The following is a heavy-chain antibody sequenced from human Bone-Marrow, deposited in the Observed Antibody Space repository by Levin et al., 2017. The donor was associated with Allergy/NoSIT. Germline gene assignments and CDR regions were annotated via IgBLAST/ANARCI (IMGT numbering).Heavy chain of an antibody. J-gene: IGHJ4*02. CDR1: GGSITGNSYF. D-gene: IGHD2-15*01. CDR3: ASLLGYCGGAGCYSVDY. Sequence: NTSETLSLTCTVSGGSITGNSYFWTWIRHHPGKGLEWIGYMTQGGGTTYYNPSLRSRVIISVDTSQNQFSLTLNSMTAADTAVYYCASLLGYCGGAGCYSVDYWGQGTLVTVSS. V-gene: IGHV4-31*03. CDR2: MTQGGGTT.